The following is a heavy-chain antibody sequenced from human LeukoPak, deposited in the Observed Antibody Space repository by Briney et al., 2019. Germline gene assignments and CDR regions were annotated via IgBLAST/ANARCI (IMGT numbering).Heavy chain of an antibody. CDR2: ISYDGSNK. CDR3: ARTPLYSSPEDY. J-gene: IGHJ4*02. D-gene: IGHD6-13*01. V-gene: IGHV3-30-3*01. CDR1: GLTFSSYA. Sequence: GGSLRLSCAASGLTFSSYAMHWVRQAPGKGLEWVAVISYDGSNKYYADSVKGRFTISRDNSKNTLYLQMNSLRAEDTAVYYCARTPLYSSPEDYWGQGTLVTVSS.